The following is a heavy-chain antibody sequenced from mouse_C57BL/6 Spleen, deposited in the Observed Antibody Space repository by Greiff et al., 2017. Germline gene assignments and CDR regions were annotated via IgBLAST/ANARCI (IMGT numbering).Heavy chain of an antibody. J-gene: IGHJ3*01. D-gene: IGHD2-4*01. CDR3: ARVDYDYDGGFAY. CDR1: GYTFTSYT. V-gene: IGHV1-4*01. CDR2: INPSSGYT. Sequence: QVQLQQSGAELARPGASVKMSCKASGYTFTSYTMHWVKQRPGQGLEWIGYINPSSGYTKYNQKFKDKATLTADKSSSTAYMQLSSLTSEDSAVYYCARVDYDYDGGFAYWGQGTLVTVSA.